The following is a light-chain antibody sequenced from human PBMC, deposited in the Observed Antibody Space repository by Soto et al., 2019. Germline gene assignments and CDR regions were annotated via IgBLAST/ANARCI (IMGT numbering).Light chain of an antibody. CDR3: QQYSRWPLT. Sequence: EIVMTQSPATLSVSPGERATLSCGASQSVGSNLAWYQEKVGQAPRLLIHGAVNRATGIQGRFSGSGSGTEFTLTISSLQSEDFAVYYCQQYSRWPLTFGGGNKVEIK. J-gene: IGKJ4*01. CDR1: QSVGSN. CDR2: GAV. V-gene: IGKV3-15*01.